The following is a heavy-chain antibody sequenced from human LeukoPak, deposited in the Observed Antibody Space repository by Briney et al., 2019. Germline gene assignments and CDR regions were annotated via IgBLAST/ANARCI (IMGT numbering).Heavy chain of an antibody. Sequence: GGSLRLSCAASGFTFSNYAMSWVRQAPGRGLKWVSAISGDAGSTYYADSVKGRFTISRDNSKNTLYLQMNSLRAEDTAVYYCAKKEGGFDYWGQGALVTVSS. D-gene: IGHD1-26*01. V-gene: IGHV3-23*01. CDR2: ISGDAGST. J-gene: IGHJ4*02. CDR3: AKKEGGFDY. CDR1: GFTFSNYA.